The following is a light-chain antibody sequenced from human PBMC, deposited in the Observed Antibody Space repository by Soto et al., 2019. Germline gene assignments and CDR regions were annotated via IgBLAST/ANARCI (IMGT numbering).Light chain of an antibody. V-gene: IGKV3-15*01. CDR2: GAS. CDR1: ETLISF. CDR3: QSHNYWHFA. J-gene: IGKJ2*01. Sequence: EIVLTHSPATLSVSPGEKVTLSCRASETLISFLAWYQQKPGQAPRLLIYGASTRATGVPARFSGSGSATEFTLTISSLQSEDFAVYYCQSHNYWHFAVGQGTELEI.